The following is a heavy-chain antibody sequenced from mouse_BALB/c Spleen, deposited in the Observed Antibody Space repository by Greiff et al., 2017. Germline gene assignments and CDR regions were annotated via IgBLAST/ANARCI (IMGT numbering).Heavy chain of an antibody. Sequence: EVQLQESGPGLVKPSQSLSLTCTVTGYSITSDYAWNWIRQFPGNKLEWMGYISYSGSTSYNPSLKSRISITRDTSKNQFFLQLNSVTTEDTATYYCANRYGGAWFAYWGQGTLVTVSA. CDR2: ISYSGST. J-gene: IGHJ3*01. CDR1: GYSITSDYA. V-gene: IGHV3-2*02. CDR3: ANRYGGAWFAY. D-gene: IGHD2-14*01.